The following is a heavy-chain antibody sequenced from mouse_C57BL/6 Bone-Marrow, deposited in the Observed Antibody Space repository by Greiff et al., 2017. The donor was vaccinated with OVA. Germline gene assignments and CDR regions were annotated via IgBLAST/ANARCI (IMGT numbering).Heavy chain of an antibody. Sequence: QVQLKQPGAELVKPGASVKLSCKASGYTFTSYWMHWVKQRPGQGLEWIGMIHPNSGSTNYNEKFKSKATLTVDKSSSTAYMQLSSLTSEDSAVYYCARNGRSPWFAYWGQGTLVTVSA. D-gene: IGHD1-1*01. J-gene: IGHJ3*01. CDR1: GYTFTSYW. V-gene: IGHV1-64*01. CDR2: IHPNSGST. CDR3: ARNGRSPWFAY.